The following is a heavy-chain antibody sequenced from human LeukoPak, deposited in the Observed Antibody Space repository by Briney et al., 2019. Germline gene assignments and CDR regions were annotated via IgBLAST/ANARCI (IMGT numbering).Heavy chain of an antibody. J-gene: IGHJ4*02. CDR3: ARGQLATGIFDH. CDR1: GGSISSYY. CDR2: IYSSGST. Sequence: SETLSLTCTVSGGSISSYYWNWLRQPPGKGLEWIGHIYSSGSTKYNPSLKSRVTISVDTSKNQFSLKLISVTAADTAVYYCARGQLATGIFDHWGQGTLVTVSS. D-gene: IGHD6-6*01. V-gene: IGHV4-59*01.